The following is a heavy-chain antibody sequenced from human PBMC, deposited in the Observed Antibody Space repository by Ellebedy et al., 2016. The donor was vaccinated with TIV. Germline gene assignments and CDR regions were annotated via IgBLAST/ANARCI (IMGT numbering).Heavy chain of an antibody. V-gene: IGHV3-48*04. D-gene: IGHD3-16*01. CDR2: ISGSASVT. CDR1: GFAFSRYT. CDR3: ARSYGARTSGP. J-gene: IGHJ5*02. Sequence: PGGSLRLSCTASGFAFSRYTMNWVRQAPGKGLEWVSYISGSASVTAYADSVKGRFTISRDNARTSLYLQMNSLRVDDTAMYYCARSYGARTSGPWGQGTLVTVSS.